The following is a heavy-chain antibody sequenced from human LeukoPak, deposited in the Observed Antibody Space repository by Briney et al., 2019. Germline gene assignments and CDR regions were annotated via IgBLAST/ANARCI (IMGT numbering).Heavy chain of an antibody. D-gene: IGHD3-22*01. CDR2: INPNSGGT. Sequence: GASVKVSCKASGYTFTGYYMHWVRQAPGQGLEWMGWINPNSGGTNYAQKFQGRVTMTRDTSISTAYMELSRLRSDDTAVYYCARDRTYYYDSSLPPYYYMDVWGKGTTVTVSS. CDR1: GYTFTGYY. V-gene: IGHV1-2*02. CDR3: ARDRTYYYDSSLPPYYYMDV. J-gene: IGHJ6*03.